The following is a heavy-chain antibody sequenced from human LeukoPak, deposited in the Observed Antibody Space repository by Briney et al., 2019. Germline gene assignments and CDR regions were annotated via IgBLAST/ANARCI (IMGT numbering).Heavy chain of an antibody. J-gene: IGHJ4*02. CDR3: ARDYGSEDYFDY. D-gene: IGHD4-17*01. V-gene: IGHV3-21*01. CDR2: ISSSSSYI. CDR1: GFTFRTYS. Sequence: PGGSLRLSCAASGFTFRTYSMNWVRQAPGKGLEWVSSISSSSSYIYYADSVKGRFTISRDNAKNSLYLQMNSLRAEDTAVYYCARDYGSEDYFDYWGQGTLVTVSS.